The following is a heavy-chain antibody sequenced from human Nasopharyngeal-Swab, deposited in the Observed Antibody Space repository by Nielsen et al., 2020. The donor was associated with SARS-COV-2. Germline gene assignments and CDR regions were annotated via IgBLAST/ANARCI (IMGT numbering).Heavy chain of an antibody. Sequence: WIRQPPGKGLEWVGRINSKSEGGTTDYAAPVQGRFTISRDDSKNTLYLQMNSLRAEDTAVYYCAKDGSSTSSGIKIDYWGQGTLVTVSS. D-gene: IGHD2-2*01. V-gene: IGHV3-15*01. CDR3: AKDGSSTSSGIKIDY. CDR2: INSKSEGGTT. J-gene: IGHJ4*02.